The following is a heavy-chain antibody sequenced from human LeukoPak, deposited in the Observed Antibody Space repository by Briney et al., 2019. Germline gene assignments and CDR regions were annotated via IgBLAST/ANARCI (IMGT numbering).Heavy chain of an antibody. Sequence: GGSLRLSCAASGFTFSSYAMSWVRQAPGKGLEWVSTISGSGGSTYYADSVKGRFTISRDNSKNTLYLQMNSLRAEDTAVYYCAKDRRVVHYYWYFDLWGRGTLVTVSS. D-gene: IGHD2-15*01. V-gene: IGHV3-23*01. CDR1: GFTFSSYA. J-gene: IGHJ2*01. CDR2: ISGSGGST. CDR3: AKDRRVVHYYWYFDL.